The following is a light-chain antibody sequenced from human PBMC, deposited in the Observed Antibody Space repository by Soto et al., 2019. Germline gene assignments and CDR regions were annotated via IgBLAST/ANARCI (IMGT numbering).Light chain of an antibody. CDR1: SSDVGGYNY. V-gene: IGLV2-14*01. J-gene: IGLJ1*01. CDR3: SSYTTSSTRV. Sequence: LTQPASVSGSPGQSITISCTGTSSDVGGYNYVSWYQQHPGKAPKLMIYEVSNRPSGVSNRFSGSKSGNTASLTISGVRAEDEADYYCSSYTTSSTRVFGTGTKVTVL. CDR2: EVS.